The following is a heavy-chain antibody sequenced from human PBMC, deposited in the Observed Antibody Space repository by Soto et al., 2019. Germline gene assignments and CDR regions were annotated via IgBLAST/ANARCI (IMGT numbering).Heavy chain of an antibody. CDR3: ARRGGTTSNWFDP. Sequence: VKVSCKASGGTFSSYAISWVRQAPGQGLEWMGGIIPIFGTANYAQKFQGRVTITADESTSTAYMELSSLRSEDTAVYYCARRGGTTSNWFDPWGQGTLVTVSS. J-gene: IGHJ5*02. V-gene: IGHV1-69*13. D-gene: IGHD1-7*01. CDR1: GGTFSSYA. CDR2: IIPIFGTA.